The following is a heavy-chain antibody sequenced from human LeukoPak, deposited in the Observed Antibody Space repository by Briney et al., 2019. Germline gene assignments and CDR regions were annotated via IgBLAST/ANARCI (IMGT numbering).Heavy chain of an antibody. Sequence: GSLKLSCAASGFTFSNAWMSWVRQAPGKGLEWVGRIKSKTDGGTTDYAAPVKGRFTISRDDSKNTLYLQMNSLKTEDTAVYDCTTTQVVSIFGVVTFDPWGQGTLVTVSS. V-gene: IGHV3-15*01. D-gene: IGHD3-3*01. CDR2: IKSKTDGGTT. J-gene: IGHJ5*02. CDR1: GFTFSNAW. CDR3: TTTQVVSIFGVVTFDP.